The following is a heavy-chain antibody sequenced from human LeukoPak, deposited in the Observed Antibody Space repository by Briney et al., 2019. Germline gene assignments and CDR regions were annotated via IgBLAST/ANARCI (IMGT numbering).Heavy chain of an antibody. J-gene: IGHJ6*02. CDR2: INPSGGGT. CDR1: GYTFTNYY. D-gene: IGHD3-16*01. V-gene: IGHV1-46*01. CDR3: ARDVYGIYV. Sequence: ASVKVSCKASGYTFTNYYIHWVRQAPGQGLEWMGIINPSGGGTTYAQKFRGRVTMTRDTSTSTVYMDLSSLRSEDTAVYYCARDVYGIYVWGQRTTVTASS.